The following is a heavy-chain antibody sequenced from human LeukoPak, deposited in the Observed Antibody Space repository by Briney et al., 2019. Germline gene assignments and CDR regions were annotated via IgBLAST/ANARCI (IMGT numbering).Heavy chain of an antibody. CDR2: IYTSGST. CDR3: ARSGVLRFLEWLLTPPLYFDY. V-gene: IGHV4-61*02. J-gene: IGHJ4*02. Sequence: PSETLSLTCTVSGGSISSGSYYWSWIRQPAGKGLEWIGRIYTSGSTNYNPSLKSRVTISVDTSKNQFSLKLSSVTAADTAVYYCARSGVLRFLEWLLTPPLYFDYWGQGTLVTVSS. CDR1: GGSISSGSYY. D-gene: IGHD3-3*01.